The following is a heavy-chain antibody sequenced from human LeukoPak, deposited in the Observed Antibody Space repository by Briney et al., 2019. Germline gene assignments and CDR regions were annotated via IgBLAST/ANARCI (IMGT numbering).Heavy chain of an antibody. J-gene: IGHJ4*02. V-gene: IGHV3-30*02. Sequence: GGSLRLSCAASGFTFSSYGMYWVRQAPGKGLEWVAFIRYDGSNKYYADSVKGRFTISRDNSKNTLYLQMNSLRAEDTAVYYCAKDSGYSYGYVYFDYWGQGTLVTVSS. CDR3: AKDSGYSYGYVYFDY. CDR1: GFTFSSYG. CDR2: IRYDGSNK. D-gene: IGHD5-18*01.